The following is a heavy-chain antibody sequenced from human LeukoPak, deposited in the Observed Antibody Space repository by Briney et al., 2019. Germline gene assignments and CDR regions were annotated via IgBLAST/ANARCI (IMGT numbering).Heavy chain of an antibody. J-gene: IGHJ4*02. V-gene: IGHV1-46*01. CDR1: GYTFTTYY. CDR3: ARSRYHDFSPRFPFDY. D-gene: IGHD3-3*01. CDR2: INPRDGST. Sequence: AAVKVSCKASGYTFTTYYIHWVRQAPGHALEWMGIINPRDGSTTYAQMFQGRVALTRDTSTSTVYMELSSLRSEDTAVYYCARSRYHDFSPRFPFDYWGQGTLVTVSP.